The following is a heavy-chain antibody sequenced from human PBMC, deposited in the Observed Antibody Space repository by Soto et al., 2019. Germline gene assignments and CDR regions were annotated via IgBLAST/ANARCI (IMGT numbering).Heavy chain of an antibody. V-gene: IGHV3-30-3*01. CDR2: ISDDGSNT. CDR3: ARRFLAATGTAGYFNY. J-gene: IGHJ4*02. D-gene: IGHD6-13*01. CDR1: GFTFSTYA. Sequence: GGSLRLSCAASGFTFSTYAMHWVRQAPGKGLEWVAVISDDGSNTYYADSVKGRFTISRDNSKNTLYLQMNTLRAEDTAVYYCARRFLAATGTAGYFNYWGQGTLVTVSS.